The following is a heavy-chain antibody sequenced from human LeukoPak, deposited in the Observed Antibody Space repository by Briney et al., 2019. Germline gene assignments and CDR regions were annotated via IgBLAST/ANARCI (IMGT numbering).Heavy chain of an antibody. J-gene: IGHJ6*03. CDR1: GYTFTSYY. D-gene: IGHD4-17*01. V-gene: IGHV1-2*06. Sequence: ASVKVSCKASGYTFTSYYMHWVRQAPGQGLEWMGRINPNSGGTNYAQKFQGRVTMTRDTSISTAYMELSRLRSDDTAVYYCASLGYGDYYYMDVWGKGTTVTVSS. CDR3: ASLGYGDYYYMDV. CDR2: INPNSGGT.